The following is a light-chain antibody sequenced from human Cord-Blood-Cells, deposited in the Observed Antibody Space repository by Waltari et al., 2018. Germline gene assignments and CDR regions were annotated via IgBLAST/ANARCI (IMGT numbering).Light chain of an antibody. V-gene: IGKV3-20*01. CDR2: GAS. CDR3: QQYGSSPLT. CDR1: QSVSSSY. J-gene: IGKJ4*01. Sequence: EIVLTQSPGTLPLSPGERATLSCRASQSVSSSYLAWYQQKPGQSPRLLIYGASSRATGIPDRCSGRGSGTDFTLTISRLEPEDFAVYYCQQYGSSPLTFGGGTKVEIK.